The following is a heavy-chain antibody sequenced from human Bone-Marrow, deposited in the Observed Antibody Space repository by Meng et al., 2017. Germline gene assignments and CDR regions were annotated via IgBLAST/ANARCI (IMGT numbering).Heavy chain of an antibody. CDR3: ARVSIGEIGELGHLDS. D-gene: IGHD3-10*01. J-gene: IGHJ4*02. CDR1: GDSISNYY. V-gene: IGHV4-59*01. Sequence: SETLSLTCTVSGDSISNYYWSWIRQPPGKGLEWIGYIYYGGSTIYNPSLRSRVTIFQDTSNNHLSLKPSSVTAADTAVYYCARVSIGEIGELGHLDSWGQGTLVTVSS. CDR2: IYYGGST.